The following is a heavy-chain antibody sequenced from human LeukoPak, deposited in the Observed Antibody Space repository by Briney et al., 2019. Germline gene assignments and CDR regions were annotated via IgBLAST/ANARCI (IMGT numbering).Heavy chain of an antibody. CDR2: IKQDGSEK. CDR3: ARDRPDGYNSYYYYGMDV. V-gene: IGHV3-7*01. CDR1: GFTFSSYS. Sequence: PGGSLRLSCAASGFTFSSYSMSWVRQAPGKGLEWVANIKQDGSEKYYVDSVKGRFTISRDNAKNSLYLQMNSLRAEDTAVYYCARDRPDGYNSYYYYGMDVWGQGTTVTVSS. J-gene: IGHJ6*02. D-gene: IGHD5-24*01.